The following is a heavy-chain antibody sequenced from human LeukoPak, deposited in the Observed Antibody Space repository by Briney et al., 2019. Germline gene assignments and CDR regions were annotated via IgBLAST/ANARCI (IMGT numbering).Heavy chain of an antibody. Sequence: PGGSLRLSCAASGFTFSSYAMSWVRQAPGKGLEWVSAISGSGGSTYYADSVKGRFTISRDNSKNTLYLQMNSLRAEDTAVYYCAGIGGTTVTTWYYYGMDVWGQGTTVTVSS. V-gene: IGHV3-23*01. CDR2: ISGSGGST. D-gene: IGHD4-17*01. CDR3: AGIGGTTVTTWYYYGMDV. J-gene: IGHJ6*02. CDR1: GFTFSSYA.